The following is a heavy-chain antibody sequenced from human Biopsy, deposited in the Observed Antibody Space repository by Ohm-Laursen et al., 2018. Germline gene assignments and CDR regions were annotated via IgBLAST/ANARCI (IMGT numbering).Heavy chain of an antibody. CDR2: INPHSGTT. Sequence: GASVKVSCKASGYTFTGQYLHWVRQVPGQGLEWMGWINPHSGTTKFAQAFQGRVTMTRDTSITTAYMELRRLRSDDTAVYYCAKGQDLRGGAEYFQHWGQGALVTVSS. CDR1: GYTFTGQY. J-gene: IGHJ1*01. CDR3: AKGQDLRGGAEYFQH. V-gene: IGHV1-2*02. D-gene: IGHD2-15*01.